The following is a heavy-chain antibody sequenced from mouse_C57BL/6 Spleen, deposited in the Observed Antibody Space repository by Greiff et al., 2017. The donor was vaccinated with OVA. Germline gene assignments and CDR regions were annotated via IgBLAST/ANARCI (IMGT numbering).Heavy chain of an antibody. CDR3: ARSNWETWFAY. V-gene: IGHV1-39*01. D-gene: IGHD4-1*01. J-gene: IGHJ3*01. Sequence: EVKLVESGPELVKPGASVKISCKASGYSFPDYNMNWVKQSNGKSLEWIGVINPNYGTTSYNQKFKGKATLTVDQSSSTAYMQLNSLTSEDSAVYYCARSNWETWFAYWGQGTLVTVSA. CDR1: GYSFPDYN. CDR2: INPNYGTT.